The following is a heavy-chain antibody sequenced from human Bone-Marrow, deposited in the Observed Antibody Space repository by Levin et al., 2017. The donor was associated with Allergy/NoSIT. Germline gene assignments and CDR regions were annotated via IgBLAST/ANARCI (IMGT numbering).Heavy chain of an antibody. V-gene: IGHV3-48*02. CDR1: GFTFSSYS. J-gene: IGHJ6*02. CDR3: ARDLRWLVYGYYYYGMDV. Sequence: GGSLRLSCAASGFTFSSYSMNWVRQAPGKGLEWVSYISSSSSTIYYADSVKGRFTISRDNAKNSLYLQMNSLRDEDTAVYYCARDLRWLVYGYYYYGMDVWGQGTTVTVSS. D-gene: IGHD5-24*01. CDR2: ISSSSSTI.